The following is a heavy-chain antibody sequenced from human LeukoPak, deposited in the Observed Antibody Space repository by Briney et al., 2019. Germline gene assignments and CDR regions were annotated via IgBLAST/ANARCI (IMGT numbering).Heavy chain of an antibody. Sequence: GGSLRLSCAASGFTFSSYAMHWVRQAPGKGLEYVSAISSNGGSTYYANSVKGRFTISRDNSKNTLYLQMNSLRAEDTAVYYCAKGNDYGDFWGQGTLVTVSS. CDR2: ISSNGGST. CDR1: GFTFSSYA. J-gene: IGHJ4*02. V-gene: IGHV3-64*01. CDR3: AKGNDYGDF.